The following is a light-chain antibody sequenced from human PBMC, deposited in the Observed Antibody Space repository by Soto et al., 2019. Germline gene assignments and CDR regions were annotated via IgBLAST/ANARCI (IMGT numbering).Light chain of an antibody. CDR2: DVT. V-gene: IGLV2-14*01. CDR1: SSDVGAYDF. J-gene: IGLJ1*01. Sequence: QSVLTQPASVSGSPGQSITISCTGTSSDVGAYDFVSWYQHSPGEAPKLVTFDVTHRPPGISDRFSGSKSANTASLTISGLQAADEAFYYCSSYTTRSTLVFGGGTKVTVL. CDR3: SSYTTRSTLV.